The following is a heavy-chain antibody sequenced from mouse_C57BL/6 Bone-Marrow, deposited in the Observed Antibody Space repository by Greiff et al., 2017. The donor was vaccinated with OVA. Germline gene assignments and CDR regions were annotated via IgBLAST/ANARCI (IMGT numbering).Heavy chain of an antibody. CDR2: ISSGGSYT. CDR1: GFTFSSYG. Sequence: VQLKESGGDLVKPGGSLKLSCAASGFTFSSYGMSWVRQTPDKRLEWVATISSGGSYTYYPDSVKGRFTISRDNAKNTLYLQMSSLKSEDTAMYYCASHVITYYFDYWGQGTTLTVSS. V-gene: IGHV5-6*01. J-gene: IGHJ2*01. D-gene: IGHD2-4*01. CDR3: ASHVITYYFDY.